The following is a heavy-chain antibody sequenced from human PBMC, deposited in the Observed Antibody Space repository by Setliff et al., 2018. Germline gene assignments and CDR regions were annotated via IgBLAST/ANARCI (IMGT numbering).Heavy chain of an antibody. V-gene: IGHV1-3*01. D-gene: IGHD2-15*01. CDR1: GYTFTNYV. CDR2: INAVSGNT. CDR3: ASAEVVVAP. J-gene: IGHJ4*02. Sequence: ASVKVSCKASGYTFTNYVFHWVRQAPGQRLEWMGWINAVSGNTKYSQKFQGRVTITRDTSASTAYMELRSLKSEDTAVYYCASAEVVVAPWGQGTLVTVSS.